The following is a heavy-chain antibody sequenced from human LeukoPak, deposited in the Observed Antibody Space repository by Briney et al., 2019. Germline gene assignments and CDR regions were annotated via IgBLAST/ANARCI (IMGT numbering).Heavy chain of an antibody. CDR3: ARGLWASPAD. CDR2: MYSGGST. D-gene: IGHD3-16*01. V-gene: IGHV3-53*01. J-gene: IGHJ4*02. CDR1: GFTVISNY. Sequence: SGGSLRLSCAASGFTVISNYMSWVRQAPGKGLEWVSVMYSGGSTYYADSVKGRFTISRDNSKNTLYLQMNSLRAEDTAVYYCARGLWASPADWGQGTPVTVSS.